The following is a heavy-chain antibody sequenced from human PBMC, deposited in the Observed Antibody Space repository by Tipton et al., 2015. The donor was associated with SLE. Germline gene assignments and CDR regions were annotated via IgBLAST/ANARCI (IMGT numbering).Heavy chain of an antibody. Sequence: SLRLSCAASGFTVSSNYMSWVRQAPGTGLEWVSVIYSGGSTYHADSVKGRFTISRDNSKNTLYLQMNSLRAEDTAVYYCARDKITRKDYYYGMDVWGQGTTVTVSS. J-gene: IGHJ6*02. V-gene: IGHV3-66*01. CDR3: ARDKITRKDYYYGMDV. D-gene: IGHD3-10*01. CDR2: IYSGGST. CDR1: GFTVSSNY.